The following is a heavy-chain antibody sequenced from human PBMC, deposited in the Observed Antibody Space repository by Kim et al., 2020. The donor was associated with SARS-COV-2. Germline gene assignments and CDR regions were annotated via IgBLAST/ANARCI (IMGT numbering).Heavy chain of an antibody. CDR3: VRHKGGTTLDY. Sequence: SETLSLTCTVSDGSISSGGYIWSWIRQPPGKGLEWIGYIHSGGSNYDSSHKSRVTFSLDTSKNQLSLSLRSVSTADTAVYFCVRHKGGTTLDYWGQGSQVTVPS. D-gene: IGHD1-7*01. CDR1: DGSISSGGYI. V-gene: IGHV4-61*08. CDR2: IHSGGS. J-gene: IGHJ4*02.